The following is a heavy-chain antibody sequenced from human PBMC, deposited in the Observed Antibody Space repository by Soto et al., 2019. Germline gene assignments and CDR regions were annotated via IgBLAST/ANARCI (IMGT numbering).Heavy chain of an antibody. CDR2: ISTSSSTI. D-gene: IGHD4-4*01. CDR3: AQTVAHY. J-gene: IGHJ4*02. CDR1: GFTFSSYN. Sequence: EVRLVESGGGLVQPGGSLRLSCAASGFTFSSYNMNWVRQAPGKGLEWVSYISTSSSTIHYADSVQGRFTISRDNAKNSLYLQMHSLRDEDTAVYFCAQTVAHYWGQGTLVTVSS. V-gene: IGHV3-48*02.